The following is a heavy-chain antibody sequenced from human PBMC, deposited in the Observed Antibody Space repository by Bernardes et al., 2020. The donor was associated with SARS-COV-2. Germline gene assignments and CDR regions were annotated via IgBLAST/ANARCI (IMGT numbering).Heavy chain of an antibody. CDR2: MRSKYKNYVT. J-gene: IGHJ4*02. CDR3: TGDYLY. D-gene: IGHD4-17*01. Sequence: GCSLITSCAASGFNFRGSAIQWVRQAPGQGLEWVGRMRSKYKNYVTTYAPSLKDRITISRDDSRDTAYLQISSLKIGDTAVYYCTGDYLYWGQGALVTVSS. V-gene: IGHV3-73*01. CDR1: GFNFRGSA.